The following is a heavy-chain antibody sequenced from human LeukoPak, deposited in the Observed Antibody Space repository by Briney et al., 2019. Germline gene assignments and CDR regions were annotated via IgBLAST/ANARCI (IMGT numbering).Heavy chain of an antibody. V-gene: IGHV3-23*01. D-gene: IGHD6-13*01. CDR2: IGGSGDNT. CDR3: AKDLRLINSSWYY. Sequence: GFLSPSWAPSEFTFTNYPMNWVRRPPGKGLEWFPSIGGSGDNTYYTNSAKGRFTISRDNSKNTLYLEMNSLRVEDTAVYYCAKDLRLINSSWYYWGQGTLVTVSS. J-gene: IGHJ4*02. CDR1: EFTFTNYP.